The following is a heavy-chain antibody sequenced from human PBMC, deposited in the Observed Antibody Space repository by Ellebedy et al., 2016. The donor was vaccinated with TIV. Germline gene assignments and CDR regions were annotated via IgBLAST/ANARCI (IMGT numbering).Heavy chain of an antibody. CDR2: IRQDGSER. D-gene: IGHD1-26*01. Sequence: GESLKIPCAASGFTFRSYSMSWVRQAPGTGLEWVANIRQDGSERFYVESVKGRITISRDNAKNSLYLQMYNLRAEDTAGYYCARETLVGVTDSYFDYWGQGTLVTVSS. CDR1: GFTFRSYS. J-gene: IGHJ4*02. V-gene: IGHV3-7*03. CDR3: ARETLVGVTDSYFDY.